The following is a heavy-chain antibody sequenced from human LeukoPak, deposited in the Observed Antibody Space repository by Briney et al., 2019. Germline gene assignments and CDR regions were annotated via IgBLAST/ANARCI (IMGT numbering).Heavy chain of an antibody. V-gene: IGHV4-39*07. CDR3: ASGYSGYYDY. CDR2: IYYSGST. Sequence: ASQTLSLTCTVSGGSISSSSYYWGWIRQPPGKGLEWIGSIYYSGSTYYNPSLKSRVTISVDTSKNQFSLKLSSVTAADTAVYYCASGYSGYYDYWGQGTLVTVSS. CDR1: GGSISSSSYY. J-gene: IGHJ4*02. D-gene: IGHD5-12*01.